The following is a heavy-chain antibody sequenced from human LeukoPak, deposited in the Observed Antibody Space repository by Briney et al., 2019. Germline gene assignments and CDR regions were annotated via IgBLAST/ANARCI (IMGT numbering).Heavy chain of an antibody. CDR2: ISYDGSSK. CDR3: AGLVGASRNDAFDI. CDR1: GSTFSTYA. J-gene: IGHJ3*02. D-gene: IGHD1-26*01. V-gene: IGHV3-30*04. Sequence: PGRSLRLSCAASGSTFSTYAMHWVRQAPGKGLEWVAVISYDGSSKYYADSVKGRFTISRDNSKNKLYLQMNSLRAEDTAVYYCAGLVGASRNDAFDIWGQGTMVTVSS.